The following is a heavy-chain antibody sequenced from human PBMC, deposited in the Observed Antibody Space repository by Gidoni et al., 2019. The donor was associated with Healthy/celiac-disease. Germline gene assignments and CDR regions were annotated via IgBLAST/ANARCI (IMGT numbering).Heavy chain of an antibody. V-gene: IGHV1-18*01. CDR3: ARGWDYYDSSGYLSGLDY. Sequence: QVQLVQSGAEVKKPGASVKVSCKASGYTFPSYVISWVRQAPGQGLEWMGWISAYNGNTNYAQKLQGRVTMTTDTSTSTAYMELRSLRSDDTAVYYCARGWDYYDSSGYLSGLDYWGQGTLVTVSS. D-gene: IGHD3-22*01. CDR2: ISAYNGNT. CDR1: GYTFPSYV. J-gene: IGHJ4*02.